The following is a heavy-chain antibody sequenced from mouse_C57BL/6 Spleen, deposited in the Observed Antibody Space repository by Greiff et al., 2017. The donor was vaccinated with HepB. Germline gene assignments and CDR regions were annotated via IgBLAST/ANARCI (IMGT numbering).Heavy chain of an antibody. Sequence: VQLQQPGAELVKPGASVKMSCKASGYTFTSYWITWVKQRPGQGLEWIGDIYPGSGSTNYNEKFKSKATLTVDTSSSTAYMQLSSLTSEDSAVYYCAREGGCYGYDGFAYWGQGTTLTVSS. J-gene: IGHJ2*01. V-gene: IGHV1-55*01. CDR3: AREGGCYGYDGFAY. CDR2: IYPGSGST. D-gene: IGHD2-2*01. CDR1: GYTFTSYW.